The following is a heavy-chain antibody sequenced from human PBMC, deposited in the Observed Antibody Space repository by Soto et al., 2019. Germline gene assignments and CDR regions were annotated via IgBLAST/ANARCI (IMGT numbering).Heavy chain of an antibody. CDR2: INHSGIT. Sequence: PSETLSLTCAVYGASFSGYFCSWIRQPPGKGLEWIGEINHSGITKYNPSLKSRVTISGDTSRDQFSLQLGSVTAADTAVYYCASYYYDSSGYYYVPGVYWGQGTLVTVSS. CDR1: GASFSGYF. J-gene: IGHJ4*02. CDR3: ASYYYDSSGYYYVPGVY. D-gene: IGHD3-22*01. V-gene: IGHV4-34*01.